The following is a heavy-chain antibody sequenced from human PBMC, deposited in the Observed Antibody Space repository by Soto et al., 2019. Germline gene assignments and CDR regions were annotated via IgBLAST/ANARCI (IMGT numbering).Heavy chain of an antibody. CDR1: GYTFTNYG. CDR2: IGGYKGST. D-gene: IGHD5-18*01. CDR3: APHTLDTGMPSGY. J-gene: IGHJ4*02. V-gene: IGHV1-18*01. Sequence: QVQLVQSGAEVREPGASVKVSCKASGYTFTNYGVSWVRQAPGQGLEWMGWIGGYKGSTNYAQKLQGRVTLTTDTSTSTAYMELRSLRSDDTAVYYCAPHTLDTGMPSGYWGQGTLVTVSS.